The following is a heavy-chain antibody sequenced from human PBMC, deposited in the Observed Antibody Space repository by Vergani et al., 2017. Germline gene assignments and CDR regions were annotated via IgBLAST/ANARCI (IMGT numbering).Heavy chain of an antibody. CDR2: ISSNGGST. CDR3: AKIYSSSWYRVGAFDI. V-gene: IGHV3-64*02. D-gene: IGHD6-13*01. J-gene: IGHJ3*02. Sequence: EVQLVESGEGLVQPGGSLRLSCAASGFTFSSYAMHWVRQAPGKGLEYVSAISSNGGSTYYADSVKGRFTISRDNSKNTLYLQMNSLRAEDTAVYYCAKIYSSSWYRVGAFDIWGQGTMVTVSS. CDR1: GFTFSSYA.